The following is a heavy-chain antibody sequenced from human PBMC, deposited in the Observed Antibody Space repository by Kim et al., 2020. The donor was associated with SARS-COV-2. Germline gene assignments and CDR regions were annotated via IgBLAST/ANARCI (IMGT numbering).Heavy chain of an antibody. CDR3: ARASVVPAATFDY. D-gene: IGHD2-2*01. Sequence: SETLSLTCTVSGGSISSGGYYWSWIRQHPGKGLEWIGYIYYSGSTYYNPSLKSRVTISVDTSKNQFSLKLSSVTAADTAVYYCARASVVPAATFDYWGQGTLVTVSS. CDR2: IYYSGST. V-gene: IGHV4-31*03. J-gene: IGHJ4*02. CDR1: GGSISSGGYY.